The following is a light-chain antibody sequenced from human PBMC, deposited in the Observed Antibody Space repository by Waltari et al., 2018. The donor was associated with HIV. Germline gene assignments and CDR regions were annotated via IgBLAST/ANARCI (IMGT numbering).Light chain of an antibody. CDR1: QDISRF. CDR3: QHYDHLPYS. V-gene: IGKV1-33*01. J-gene: IGKJ2*01. CDR2: DAS. Sequence: DIQMTPSPSSLSASVGDRVTITCQASQDISRFLNWYQQKPGTAPKLLIYDASSLEAGVPPRFSGSGSGTDFTFTISSLQPEDIATYFCQHYDHLPYSFGQGTKLQI.